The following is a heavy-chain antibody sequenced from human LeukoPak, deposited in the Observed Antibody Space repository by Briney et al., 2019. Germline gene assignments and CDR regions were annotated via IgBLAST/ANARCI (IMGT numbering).Heavy chain of an antibody. CDR3: AREPATQASFYFDY. D-gene: IGHD2-2*01. Sequence: GASVKVSCKASGGTFSSYAISWVRQAPGQGPEWMGRIIPILGIANYAQKFQGRVTITADKSTSTAYMELSSLRSEDTAVYYCAREPATQASFYFDYWGQGTLVTVSS. J-gene: IGHJ4*02. V-gene: IGHV1-69*04. CDR1: GGTFSSYA. CDR2: IIPILGIA.